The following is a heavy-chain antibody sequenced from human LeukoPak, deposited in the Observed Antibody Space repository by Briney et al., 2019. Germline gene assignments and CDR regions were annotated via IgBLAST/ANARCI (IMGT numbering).Heavy chain of an antibody. CDR2: ISGSGAST. D-gene: IGHD1-26*01. J-gene: IGHJ4*02. CDR1: GFTFSTNA. Sequence: GGSLRLSCLTSGFTFSTNAMSWVRQAPGKGLEWILGISGSGASTYYADSVTGRFTFSRDNSRNTLYLQMNSLRGDDTAVYYCAEDVGKWESLHFFDYWGQGTLVTVSS. V-gene: IGHV3-23*01. CDR3: AEDVGKWESLHFFDY.